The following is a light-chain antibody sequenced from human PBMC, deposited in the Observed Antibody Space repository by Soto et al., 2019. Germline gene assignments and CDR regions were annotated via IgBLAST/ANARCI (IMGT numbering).Light chain of an antibody. CDR1: QSISSY. Sequence: DIQMTQSPSSLSASVGDRVTITCRTSQSISSYLNWYQLKPGKAPKLLIYASSYFQSGVPSRFSGSGSVTDFTLTISSLQAEDFAIYYCQQSYSIPFTFGGGTKVEIK. V-gene: IGKV1-39*01. CDR2: ASS. CDR3: QQSYSIPFT. J-gene: IGKJ4*01.